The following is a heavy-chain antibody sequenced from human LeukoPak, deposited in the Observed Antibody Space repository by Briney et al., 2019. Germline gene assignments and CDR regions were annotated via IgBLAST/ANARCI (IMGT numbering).Heavy chain of an antibody. V-gene: IGHV5-51*01. CDR1: GYSFTSYW. Sequence: GESLKISCKGSGYSFTSYWIGWVRQMPGKGLEWMGIIYPGDSDTRYSPSFQGQVTISADKSISTAYLQWSSLKASDTAMYYCARGAYCTNGVCSLDYWGRGTLVTVSS. CDR2: IYPGDSDT. J-gene: IGHJ4*02. D-gene: IGHD2-8*01. CDR3: ARGAYCTNGVCSLDY.